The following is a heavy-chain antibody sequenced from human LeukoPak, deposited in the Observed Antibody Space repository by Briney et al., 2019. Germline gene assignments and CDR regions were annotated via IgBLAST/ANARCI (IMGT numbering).Heavy chain of an antibody. D-gene: IGHD4-17*01. CDR2: IYTSGST. CDR1: GGSISSYY. J-gene: IGHJ4*02. V-gene: IGHV4-4*07. Sequence: SETLSLTCTVSGGSISSYYWSWIRQPAGKGLEWIGRIYTSGSTNYNPSLKGRVTMSVDTSKNQFSLRLSSVTAADTAVYYCARGGNDGDHFYFESWGQGTLVTVSS. CDR3: ARGGNDGDHFYFES.